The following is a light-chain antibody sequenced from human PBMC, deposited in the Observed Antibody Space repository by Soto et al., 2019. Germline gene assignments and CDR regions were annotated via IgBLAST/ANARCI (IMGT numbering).Light chain of an antibody. CDR3: QKYNSGPFT. V-gene: IGKV1-5*03. CDR2: KAS. Sequence: DIQMTQSPSTLSASVGDRVTITCRASQSISTWLAWYQQEPGKAPKLLIHKASSLQSGVPSRFSGSGSGTDFTLTISSLHPDDFATYYCQKYNSGPFTFGPGTKVDIK. CDR1: QSISTW. J-gene: IGKJ3*01.